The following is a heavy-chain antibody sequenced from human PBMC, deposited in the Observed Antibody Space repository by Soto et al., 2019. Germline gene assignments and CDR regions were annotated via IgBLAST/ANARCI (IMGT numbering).Heavy chain of an antibody. J-gene: IGHJ6*02. CDR3: ARLGLNPRTMEV. CDR2: ISGSVGST. CDR1: GFTFSSYA. V-gene: IGHV3-23*01. D-gene: IGHD4-17*01. Sequence: GGSLRLSCAASGFTFSSYAMSWVRQAPGKGLEWVSAISGSVGSTYYADSVKGRFTISRDNSKNTLYLQMNSLRAEDTAVYYCARLGLNPRTMEVWGQGTKVTVSS.